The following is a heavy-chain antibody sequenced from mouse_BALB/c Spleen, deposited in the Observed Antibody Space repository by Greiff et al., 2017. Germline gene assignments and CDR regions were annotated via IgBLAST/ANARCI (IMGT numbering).Heavy chain of an antibody. CDR2: IDPANGNT. CDR3: ARDYYGSPFAY. V-gene: IGHV14-3*02. D-gene: IGHD1-1*01. J-gene: IGHJ3*01. Sequence: VQLQQSGAELVKPGASVKLSCTASGFNIKDTYMHWVKQRPEQGLEWIGRIDPANGNTKYDPKFQGKATIKADTSSNTAYLQLSSLTSEDTAVYYCARDYYGSPFAYWGQGTLVTVSA. CDR1: GFNIKDTY.